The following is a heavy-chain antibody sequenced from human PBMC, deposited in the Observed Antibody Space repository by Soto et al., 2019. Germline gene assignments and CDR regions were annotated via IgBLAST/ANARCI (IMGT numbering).Heavy chain of an antibody. J-gene: IGHJ3*02. D-gene: IGHD3-3*01. CDR2: ISSSGSTI. V-gene: IGHV3-11*01. Sequence: ESGGGLVKPGGSLRLSCAASGFTFSDYYMSWIRQAPGKGLEWVSYISSSGSTIYYADSVKGRFTISRDNAKNSLYLQMNSLRAEDTAVYYCARDNQYDFWSGYYTADAFDIWGQGTMVTVSS. CDR3: ARDNQYDFWSGYYTADAFDI. CDR1: GFTFSDYY.